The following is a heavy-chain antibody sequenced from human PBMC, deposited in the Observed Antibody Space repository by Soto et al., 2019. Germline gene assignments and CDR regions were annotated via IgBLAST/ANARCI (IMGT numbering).Heavy chain of an antibody. CDR1: GGSISSTSNY. D-gene: IGHD3-16*01. J-gene: IGHJ4*02. CDR2: IHYSGNT. Sequence: SETLSLTCTVSGGSISSTSNYWGWIRQPPGKRLEWIGSIHYSGNTYYNSPLKSRVTISVDTSKNQFSLKLSSVTAADTAVYYCARHPLGPLSFDSWGQGTLVTVSS. CDR3: ARHPLGPLSFDS. V-gene: IGHV4-39*01.